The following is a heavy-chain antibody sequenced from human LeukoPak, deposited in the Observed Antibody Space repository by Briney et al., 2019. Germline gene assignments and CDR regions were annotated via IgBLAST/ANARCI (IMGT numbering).Heavy chain of an antibody. D-gene: IGHD5-18*01. Sequence: ASVKVSCKASGYTFTSYGISWVRQAPGQGLEWMGWSSAYNGNTNYAQKLQGRVTMTTDTSTSTAYMELRSLRSDDTAVYYCARGARGYSFLDWFDPWGQGTLVTVSS. J-gene: IGHJ5*02. CDR2: SSAYNGNT. V-gene: IGHV1-18*01. CDR3: ARGARGYSFLDWFDP. CDR1: GYTFTSYG.